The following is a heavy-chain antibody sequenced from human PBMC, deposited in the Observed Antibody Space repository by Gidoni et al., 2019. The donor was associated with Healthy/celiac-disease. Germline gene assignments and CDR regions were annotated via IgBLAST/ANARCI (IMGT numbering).Heavy chain of an antibody. Sequence: QVQLQESGPGLVKPSETLSLTCAVSGYSISSGYYWGWIRQPPGKGLEWIGSIYHSGSTYYNPSLKSRVTISVDTSKNQFSLKLSSVTAADTAVYYCARDIDDSSGYYQYNWFDPWGQGTLVTVSS. CDR3: ARDIDDSSGYYQYNWFDP. CDR1: GYSISSGYY. V-gene: IGHV4-38-2*02. D-gene: IGHD3-22*01. CDR2: IYHSGST. J-gene: IGHJ5*02.